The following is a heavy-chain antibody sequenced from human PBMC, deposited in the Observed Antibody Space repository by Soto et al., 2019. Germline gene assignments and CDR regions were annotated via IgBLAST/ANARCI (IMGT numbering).Heavy chain of an antibody. D-gene: IGHD1-26*01. CDR3: AKRRVGGSYYLAFDI. V-gene: IGHV1-3*01. Sequence: ASVKVSCKASGYTFTSYAMHWVRQAPGQRLEWMGWINAGNGNTKYSQKFQGRVTMTRNTSISTAYMELSSPRSEDTAVYYCAKRRVGGSYYLAFDIWGQGTMVTVSS. J-gene: IGHJ3*02. CDR2: INAGNGNT. CDR1: GYTFTSYA.